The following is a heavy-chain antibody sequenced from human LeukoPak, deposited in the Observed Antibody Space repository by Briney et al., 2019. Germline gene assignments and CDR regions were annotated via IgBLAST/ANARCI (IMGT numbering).Heavy chain of an antibody. V-gene: IGHV3-23*01. J-gene: IGHJ4*02. CDR2: LSGSGGST. D-gene: IGHD6-19*01. Sequence: QPGGSLRLSCAASGFTFSNYAMSWVRQAPGKGLEWVSALSGSGGSTYYPDSVKGRFTISRDNSKNTLYLQMNSLRAEDTALYYCAKGVLGSGWLYFDYWGQGTLVTVSS. CDR3: AKGVLGSGWLYFDY. CDR1: GFTFSNYA.